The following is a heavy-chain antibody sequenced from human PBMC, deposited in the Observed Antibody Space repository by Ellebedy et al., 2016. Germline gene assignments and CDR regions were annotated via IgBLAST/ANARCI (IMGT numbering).Heavy chain of an antibody. CDR2: IYYSGST. CDR3: ARGARRDGYLVGFDY. J-gene: IGHJ4*02. D-gene: IGHD5-24*01. CDR1: GASLTGGAYY. Sequence: SETLSLXXTVSGASLTGGAYYWGWIRQPPGKGLEWIGSIYYSGSTYYTGDTYYSPSLRSRVTISVDTSRNQFSLKVTSVTAADTAVYSCARGARRDGYLVGFDYWGQGILVIVSS. V-gene: IGHV4-39*07.